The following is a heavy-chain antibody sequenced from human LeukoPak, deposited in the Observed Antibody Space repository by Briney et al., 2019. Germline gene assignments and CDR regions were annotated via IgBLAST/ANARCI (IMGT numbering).Heavy chain of an antibody. CDR3: ARVVGWLQSLRLDD. V-gene: IGHV4-61*02. D-gene: IGHD5-24*01. J-gene: IGHJ4*02. CDR1: GDSISSGSSY. Sequence: PSQTLSLTCTVSGDSISSGSSYWSWIRQPAGKGLEWIGRIYTSGSTSYNPSLKSRVTISVDTSKNLFSLKLSSVTAADTAVYYCARVVGWLQSLRLDDWGQGTLVTVS. CDR2: IYTSGST.